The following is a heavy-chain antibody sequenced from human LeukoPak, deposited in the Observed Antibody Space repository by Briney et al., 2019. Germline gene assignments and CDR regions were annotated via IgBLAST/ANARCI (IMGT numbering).Heavy chain of an antibody. CDR1: GYTFTGYY. CDR3: AGHRSSGRKANDEY. D-gene: IGHD1-26*01. V-gene: IGHV1-2*02. Sequence: ASVKVSCKASGYTFTGYYMHWVRQAPGQGLEWMGWINPNSGGTNYAQKFQGRVTMTRDTSISTAYMELSRLRSDDTAVYYCAGHRSSGRKANDEYWGQGTLVTVSS. J-gene: IGHJ4*02. CDR2: INPNSGGT.